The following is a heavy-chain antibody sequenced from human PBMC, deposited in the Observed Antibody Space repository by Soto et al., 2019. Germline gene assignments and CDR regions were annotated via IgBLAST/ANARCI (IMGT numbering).Heavy chain of an antibody. V-gene: IGHV3-48*02. CDR2: ISSSSSTI. CDR3: AREALAYCGGDCLFWFDP. CDR1: GFTFSSYS. J-gene: IGHJ5*02. D-gene: IGHD2-21*02. Sequence: GGSLRLSCAASGFTFSSYSMNWVRQAPGKGLEWVSYISSSSSTIYYADSVKGRFTISRDNAKNSLYLQMNSLRDEDTAVYYRAREALAYCGGDCLFWFDPWGQGTLVTVSS.